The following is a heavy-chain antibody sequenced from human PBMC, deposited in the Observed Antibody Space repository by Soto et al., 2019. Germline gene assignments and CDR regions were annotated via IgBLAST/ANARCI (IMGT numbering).Heavy chain of an antibody. J-gene: IGHJ4*02. CDR3: PRARFQVLYGKPYFDS. CDR1: GGSITTGGSY. V-gene: IGHV4-31*03. CDR2: IYHSGNT. D-gene: IGHD2-2*02. Sequence: SETLSLTCTVSGGSITTGGSYWSWIRQHPGKGLEWIGNIYHSGNTYYNPSLKSRLTISVDTSKNHFSLMVDSVTAADTAVYYCPRARFQVLYGKPYFDSWRQGTLVTVSS.